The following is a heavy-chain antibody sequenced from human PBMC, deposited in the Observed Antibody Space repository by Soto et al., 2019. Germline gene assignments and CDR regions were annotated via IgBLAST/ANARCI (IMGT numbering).Heavy chain of an antibody. CDR3: ARGGHIVVVTAALDY. V-gene: IGHV1-46*01. CDR1: GDTFTDYY. Sequence: QVQLMQSGAEVKKPGASVKVSCKASGDTFTDYYIHWVRQAPGQGLEWMGTVNPSGGHTTYAQHFLGRVTMTRETSTSTVYMELTSLTSDDTAIYCCARGGHIVVVTAALDYWGQGTLVTVSS. CDR2: VNPSGGHT. J-gene: IGHJ4*02. D-gene: IGHD2-21*02.